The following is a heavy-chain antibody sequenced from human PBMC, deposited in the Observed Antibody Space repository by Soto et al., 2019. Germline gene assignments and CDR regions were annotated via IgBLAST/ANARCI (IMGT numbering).Heavy chain of an antibody. V-gene: IGHV3-66*01. J-gene: IGHJ5*02. Sequence: EVQLVESGGGLVQPGGSLRLSCAASGFTVSSNYMCWVRQAPGKGLEWVSVIYSGGTTYYADSVKGRFTISRDNSKNTLYLQMNSLRAEDTAVYYCARNGDSSDYRGWFDPWGQGTLLTVSS. CDR1: GFTVSSNY. CDR2: IYSGGTT. D-gene: IGHD3-22*01. CDR3: ARNGDSSDYRGWFDP.